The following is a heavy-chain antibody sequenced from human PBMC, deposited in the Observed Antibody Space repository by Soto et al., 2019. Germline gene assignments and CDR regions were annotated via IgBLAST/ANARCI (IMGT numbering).Heavy chain of an antibody. CDR2: IYPGDSDT. Sequence: PGESLKISCKGSGYSFTSYWIGWVRQMPGKGLEWMGIIYPGDSDTRYSPSFQGQVTISADKSISTAYLQWSSLKASDTAMYYCARFLGTRHCSSTSCYFGRRGMDVWGQGTTVTVSS. J-gene: IGHJ6*02. CDR1: GYSFTSYW. D-gene: IGHD2-2*01. V-gene: IGHV5-51*01. CDR3: ARFLGTRHCSSTSCYFGRRGMDV.